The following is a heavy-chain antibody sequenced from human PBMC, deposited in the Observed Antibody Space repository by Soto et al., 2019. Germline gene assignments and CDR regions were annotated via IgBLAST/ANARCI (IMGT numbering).Heavy chain of an antibody. CDR2: INHSGST. CDR3: ATDSIAARRTWFDP. D-gene: IGHD6-6*01. CDR1: GGSFSGYY. V-gene: IGHV4-34*01. Sequence: SETLSLTCAVYGGSFSGYYWSWIRQPPGKWLEWIGEINHSGSTNYNPALKRRGTISVDTSKNQFSLKLSSVTAADTAVYYCATDSIAARRTWFDPWGQGXLVTVYS. J-gene: IGHJ5*02.